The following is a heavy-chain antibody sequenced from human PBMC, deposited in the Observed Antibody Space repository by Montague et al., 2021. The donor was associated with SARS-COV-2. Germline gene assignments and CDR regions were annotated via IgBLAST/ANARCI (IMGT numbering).Heavy chain of an antibody. V-gene: IGHV4-34*01. CDR1: GGSFSGYY. D-gene: IGHD3-16*02. CDR2: INNSGST. J-gene: IGHJ6*02. CDR3: ARGQPPRITFGGIISYGLDV. Sequence: SETLSLTCAVYGGSFSGYYWTWIRQPPGKGLEWIGEINNSGSTNYNPSLKSRVTISVDTSKNQFSLKLRSVTAADTAVYYCARGQPPRITFGGIISYGLDVWGQGTTVTVSS.